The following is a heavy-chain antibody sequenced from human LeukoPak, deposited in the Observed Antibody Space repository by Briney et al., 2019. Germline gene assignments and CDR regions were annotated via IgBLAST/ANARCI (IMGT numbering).Heavy chain of an antibody. J-gene: IGHJ5*02. Sequence: GGSLRLSCAASGFTFSSYWMSWVRQAPGKGLEWVAKIKQDGSEKYYVDSVKGRFTISRDNAKNSLYLQMNSLRAEDTAVYYCARLVFRATGINWFDPWGQGTLVTVSS. CDR2: IKQDGSEK. CDR3: ARLVFRATGINWFDP. V-gene: IGHV3-7*01. D-gene: IGHD1-26*01. CDR1: GFTFSSYW.